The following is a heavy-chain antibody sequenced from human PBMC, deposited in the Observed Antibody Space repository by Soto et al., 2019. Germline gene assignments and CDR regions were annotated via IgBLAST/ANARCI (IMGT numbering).Heavy chain of an antibody. D-gene: IGHD2-2*01. V-gene: IGHV4-38-2*01. CDR1: GYSISSGYY. CDR3: ARVGIVVVTAAKYFDY. CDR2: IYHSGST. Sequence: PSETLSLTCAVSGYSISSGYYWGWIRQPPGKGLEWIGSIYHSGSTYYNPSLKSRVTISVDKSKNQFSLKLSSVTAADTAVYYCARVGIVVVTAAKYFDYWGQGTLVTVSS. J-gene: IGHJ4*02.